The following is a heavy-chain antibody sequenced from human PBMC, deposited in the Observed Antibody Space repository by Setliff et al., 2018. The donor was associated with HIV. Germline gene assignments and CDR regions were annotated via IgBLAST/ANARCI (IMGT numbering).Heavy chain of an antibody. Sequence: ASVKVSCKASGGTFSNYAINWVRRAAGQGLEWMGWISAYNGDTDYAQTVQGRVTMTADTSTRTAYMELRSLRSDDTAVYYCATGTIEGLTRYDYYYMDVWGKGTTVTVSS. CDR2: ISAYNGDT. CDR1: GGTFSNYA. J-gene: IGHJ6*03. CDR3: ATGTIEGLTRYDYYYMDV. D-gene: IGHD3-3*01. V-gene: IGHV1-18*04.